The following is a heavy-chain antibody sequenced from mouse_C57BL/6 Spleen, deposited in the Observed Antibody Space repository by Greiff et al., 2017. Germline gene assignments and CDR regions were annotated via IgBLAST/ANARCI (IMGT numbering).Heavy chain of an antibody. CDR2: ISSGSSTI. D-gene: IGHD4-1*01. CDR1: GFTFSDYG. V-gene: IGHV5-17*01. J-gene: IGHJ2*01. CDR3: AKAGTGFDY. Sequence: EVQLQQSGGGLVKPGGSLKLSCAASGFTFSDYGMHWVRQAPEKGLEWVAYISSGSSTIYYADTVKGRFTISRDNAKNTLFLQMTSLRSEDTAMYYCAKAGTGFDYWGQGTTLTVSS.